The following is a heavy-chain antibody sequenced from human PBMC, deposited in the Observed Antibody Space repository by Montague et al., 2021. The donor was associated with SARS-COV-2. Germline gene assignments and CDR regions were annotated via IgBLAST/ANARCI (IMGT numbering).Heavy chain of an antibody. CDR1: GSSISRSY. Sequence: SETLSLTCTVSGSSISRSYWSWIRQPPGKGLEWIGYIYYTGSTDYNPSLKSRVTISVDTSKNQLSLKLISVTAADTAVYFCARHMSDCSKGISHTYDYYGWDVWGQGTTVTVSS. V-gene: IGHV4-59*08. CDR3: ARHMSDCSKGISHTYDYYGWDV. CDR2: IYYTGST. J-gene: IGHJ6*02. D-gene: IGHD2-8*01.